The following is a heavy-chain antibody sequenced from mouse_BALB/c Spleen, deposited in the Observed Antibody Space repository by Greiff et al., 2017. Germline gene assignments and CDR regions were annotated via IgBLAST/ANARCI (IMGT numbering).Heavy chain of an antibody. CDR3: ARDYYGSSSWFAY. V-gene: IGHV3-2*02. J-gene: IGHJ3*01. CDR2: ISYSGST. CDR1: GYSITSDYA. D-gene: IGHD1-1*01. Sequence: EVKLMESGPGLVKPSQSLSLTCTVTGYSITSDYAWNWIRQFPGNKLEWMGYISYSGSTSYNPSLKSRISITRDTSKNQFFLQLNSVTTEDTATYYCARDYYGSSSWFAYWGQGTLVTVSA.